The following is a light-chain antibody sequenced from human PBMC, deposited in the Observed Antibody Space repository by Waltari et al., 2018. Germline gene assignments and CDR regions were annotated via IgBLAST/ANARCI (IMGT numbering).Light chain of an antibody. CDR3: GTWDSSLSGAV. Sequence: QSVLTQPPSVSAAPGQRVTIPCSGGHSNIGTKYVSWYRRFPGTAPKLRIYEDSERPSGVPGRFSGSKSGTSATVDSTGLQAGDEADYYCGTWDSSLSGAVFGGGTHLSV. CDR1: HSNIGTKY. V-gene: IGLV1-51*02. J-gene: IGLJ7*01. CDR2: EDS.